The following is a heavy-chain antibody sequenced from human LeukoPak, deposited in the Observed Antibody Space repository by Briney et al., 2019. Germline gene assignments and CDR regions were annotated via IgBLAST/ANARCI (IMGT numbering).Heavy chain of an antibody. Sequence: PSETLSLTCTVSGGSISSYYWSWIRQPPGKGLEWIGYIYYSGSTYYNPSLKSRVTISVDTSKNEFSLKLTSVTAGDTAMYYCARRDYGGNSGWFNPWGQGTLVTVSS. D-gene: IGHD4-23*01. J-gene: IGHJ5*02. V-gene: IGHV4-59*08. CDR1: GGSISSYY. CDR3: ARRDYGGNSGWFNP. CDR2: IYYSGST.